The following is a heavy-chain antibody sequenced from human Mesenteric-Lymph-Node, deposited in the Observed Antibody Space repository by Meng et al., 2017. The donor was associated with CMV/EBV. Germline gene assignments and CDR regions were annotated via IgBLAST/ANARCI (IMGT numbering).Heavy chain of an antibody. CDR2: INTKSGNP. CDR3: ARNHLWYGELYDSDY. V-gene: IGHV7-4-1*02. Sequence: SGYTSTDDGINWVRQAPGQGLEWMAWINTKSGNPTYAQDFKGRFVFSWDASVSTAYLQINSLEAEDTAMYYCARNHLWYGELYDSDYWGQGTLVTVSS. D-gene: IGHD3-10*01. CDR1: GYTSTDDG. J-gene: IGHJ4*02.